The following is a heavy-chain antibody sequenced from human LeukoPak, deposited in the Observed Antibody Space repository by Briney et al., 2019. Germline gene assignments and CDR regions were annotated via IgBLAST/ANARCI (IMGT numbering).Heavy chain of an antibody. Sequence: PGGSLRLSCAASGFTFSSYAMHWVRQAPGKGLEWVALIWYDGTNKYYTDSVKGRFTISRDNSNNTLYLEMSSLRAEDTAVYYCARAHYNWNEPPFDHWGQGVLVAVSS. CDR1: GFTFSSYA. D-gene: IGHD1-20*01. J-gene: IGHJ4*02. V-gene: IGHV3-33*08. CDR2: IWYDGTNK. CDR3: ARAHYNWNEPPFDH.